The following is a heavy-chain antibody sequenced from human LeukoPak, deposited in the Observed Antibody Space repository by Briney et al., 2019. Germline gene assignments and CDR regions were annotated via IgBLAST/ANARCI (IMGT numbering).Heavy chain of an antibody. CDR3: AKGIVLMVYALADAFDI. D-gene: IGHD2-8*01. CDR1: GFTFSSYA. CDR2: ISGSGGNT. V-gene: IGHV3-23*01. J-gene: IGHJ3*02. Sequence: GGSLRLSCAASGFTFSSYAMSWVRQAPGRGLEWVSGISGSGGNTYYADSVKGRFTISRDNSRNTLYLQMNSLTAEDTAVYYCAKGIVLMVYALADAFDIWGQGTMVTVSS.